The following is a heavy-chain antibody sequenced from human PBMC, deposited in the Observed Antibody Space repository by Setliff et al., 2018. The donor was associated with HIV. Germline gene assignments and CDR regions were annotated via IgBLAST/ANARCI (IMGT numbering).Heavy chain of an antibody. CDR1: GFTITNSA. V-gene: IGHV1-24*01. J-gene: IGHJ3*02. Sequence: ASVKVSCKASGFTITNSAVQWVRQARGQRLEWIGRVDPEDGETIYAEKFQGRVTITADTSTDTAYMELSSLRSEDTAVYYCATSRGYSGSPSDAFDIWGQGTMVTVSS. CDR2: VDPEDGET. CDR3: ATSRGYSGSPSDAFDI. D-gene: IGHD1-26*01.